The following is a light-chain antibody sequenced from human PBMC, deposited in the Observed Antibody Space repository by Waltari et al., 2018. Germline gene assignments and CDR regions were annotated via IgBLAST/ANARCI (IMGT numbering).Light chain of an antibody. CDR2: EDN. CDR1: SIDVGSYHL. J-gene: IGLJ3*02. V-gene: IGLV2-23*01. CDR3: CSYAGSGTTWV. Sequence: QSALTQPASVSGSPGQSITISCTGASIDVGSYHLVSWYQQHPDKAPKLMIYEDNTRPSGVSTRFSGSKSGNTASLTISGLQAEDEADYYCCSYAGSGTTWVFGGGTKLTVL.